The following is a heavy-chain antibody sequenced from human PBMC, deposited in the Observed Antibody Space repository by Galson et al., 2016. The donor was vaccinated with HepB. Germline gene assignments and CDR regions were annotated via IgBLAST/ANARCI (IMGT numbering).Heavy chain of an antibody. CDR2: IWSDGSIK. Sequence: SLRLSCAASGFTFSNCGMHWVRQAPGKGLEWVALIWSDGSIKRNADSVKGRFTISRDNSESTVYPQMNSLRVEDTAVYYCARDRLGGRPTYYYYYDMDVWGQGTTVTVSS. V-gene: IGHV3-33*01. CDR3: ARDRLGGRPTYYYYYDMDV. CDR1: GFTFSNCG. J-gene: IGHJ6*02. D-gene: IGHD5-12*01.